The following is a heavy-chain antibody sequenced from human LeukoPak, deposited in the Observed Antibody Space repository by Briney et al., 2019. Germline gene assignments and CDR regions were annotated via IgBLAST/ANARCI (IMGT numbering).Heavy chain of an antibody. CDR2: ISGGGGST. CDR1: GFTFSSYS. Sequence: PGGSLRLSCAASGFTFSSYSMSWVRQAPGKGLEWVSAISGGGGSTYYADSVKGRFTISRDNSKNTLYLQMNSLRAEDTAVYFCAKLAEIVVVVAAWADSWGQGTLVTVSS. V-gene: IGHV3-23*01. J-gene: IGHJ5*01. D-gene: IGHD2-15*01. CDR3: AKLAEIVVVVAAWADS.